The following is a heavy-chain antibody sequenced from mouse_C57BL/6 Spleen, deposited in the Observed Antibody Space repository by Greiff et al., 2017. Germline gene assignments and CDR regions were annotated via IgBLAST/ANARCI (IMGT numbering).Heavy chain of an antibody. D-gene: IGHD2-4*01. CDR3: ARQRLYDYDAGYYYAMDY. J-gene: IGHJ4*01. CDR1: GYAFSSYW. V-gene: IGHV1-80*01. Sequence: VQLQQSGAELVKPGASVKISCKASGYAFSSYWMTWVKQRPGKGLEWIGQIYPGDGDTNYNGKFKGKATLTADKSSSTAYMQLSSLTSEDSAVYFCARQRLYDYDAGYYYAMDYWGQGTSVTVSS. CDR2: IYPGDGDT.